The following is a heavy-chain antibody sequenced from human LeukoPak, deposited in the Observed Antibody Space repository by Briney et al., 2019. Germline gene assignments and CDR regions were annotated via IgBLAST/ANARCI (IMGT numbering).Heavy chain of an antibody. CDR2: MNPNSGNT. J-gene: IGHJ6*02. D-gene: IGHD3-10*01. CDR3: ASYSWGSGSYYYYYGMDV. Sequence: ASVKVSCKASGYTFTSYDINWVRQATGQGLEWMGWMNPNSGNTGYAQKFQGRVTMTRDTSTSTVYMELSSLRSEDTAVYYCASYSWGSGSYYYYYGMDVWGQGTTVTVSS. CDR1: GYTFTSYD. V-gene: IGHV1-8*01.